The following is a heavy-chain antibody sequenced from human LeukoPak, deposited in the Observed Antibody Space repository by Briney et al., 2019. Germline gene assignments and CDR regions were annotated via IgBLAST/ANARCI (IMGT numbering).Heavy chain of an antibody. CDR3: AKDVRWLLDY. V-gene: IGHV3-23*01. CDR2: ISCSCGSI. D-gene: IGHD5-24*01. Sequence: GGSLRLFCAASGFTFSSYAMSWVRQATGKALEWVSAISCSCGSIYYGVSVKGRFTIPRHNSKNALYPQMKRLSGEDGAVYYCAKDVRWLLDYWGPGTLVTVSS. CDR1: GFTFSSYA. J-gene: IGHJ4*02.